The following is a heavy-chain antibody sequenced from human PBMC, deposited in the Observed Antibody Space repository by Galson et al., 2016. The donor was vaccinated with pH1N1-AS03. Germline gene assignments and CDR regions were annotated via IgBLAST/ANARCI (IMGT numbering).Heavy chain of an antibody. J-gene: IGHJ6*02. CDR3: AGGPYYYYSHMDV. D-gene: IGHD3-16*01. CDR2: IIGMFGTT. Sequence: SVKVSCKASGGTFSSHATTWVREAPGQGREWMGGIIGMFGTTSYAQKFQGRVTITADEVTSTSYMELISGTSEDTAVYYCAGGPYYYYSHMDVWGQATTVTVSS. CDR1: GGTFSSHA. V-gene: IGHV1-69*13.